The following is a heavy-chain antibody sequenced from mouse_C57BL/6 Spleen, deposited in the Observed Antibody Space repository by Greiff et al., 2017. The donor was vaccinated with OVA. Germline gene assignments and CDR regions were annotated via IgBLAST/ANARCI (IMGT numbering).Heavy chain of an antibody. V-gene: IGHV1-82*01. J-gene: IGHJ4*01. CDR1: GYAFSSSW. Sequence: QVQLQQSGPELVKPGASVKISCKASGYAFSSSWMNWVKQRPGKGLEWIGRIYPGDGDTNYNGKFKGKATLTADKSSSTAYMQLSSLTSEDSAVYFCARNDGGRMDYWGQGTSVTVSS. CDR2: IYPGDGDT. D-gene: IGHD2-3*01. CDR3: ARNDGGRMDY.